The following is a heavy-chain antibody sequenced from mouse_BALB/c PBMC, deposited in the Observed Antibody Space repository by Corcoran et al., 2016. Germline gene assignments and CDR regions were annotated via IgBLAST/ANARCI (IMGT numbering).Heavy chain of an antibody. CDR2: IYPYNDDT. D-gene: IGHD2-2*01. CDR1: GYTFTSYV. Sequence: EVQLQQSGRELVKPGASVKMSCKASGYTFTSYVMHWVKQKHGQGLEWIGYIYPYNDDTKYNEEFKGKATLTSDKSSSTAYMELRSLTSEDSAVYYCAREVPGGYPFDYWGQGTTLTVSS. V-gene: IGHV1S136*01. CDR3: AREVPGGYPFDY. J-gene: IGHJ2*01.